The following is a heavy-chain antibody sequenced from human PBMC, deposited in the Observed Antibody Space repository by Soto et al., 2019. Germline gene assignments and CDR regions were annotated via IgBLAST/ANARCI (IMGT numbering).Heavy chain of an antibody. CDR1: GYTFTSYG. CDR2: INAGNGNT. Sequence: GASVKVSCKASGYTFTSYGIHWVRQAPGQRLEWTGWINAGNGNTKYSEKFQGRVTITRDTSASTAYLELSSLRSEDTAVYYCAREGTIFGVVIRYGMDVWGQGTTVTVSS. CDR3: AREGTIFGVVIRYGMDV. J-gene: IGHJ6*02. D-gene: IGHD3-3*01. V-gene: IGHV1-3*01.